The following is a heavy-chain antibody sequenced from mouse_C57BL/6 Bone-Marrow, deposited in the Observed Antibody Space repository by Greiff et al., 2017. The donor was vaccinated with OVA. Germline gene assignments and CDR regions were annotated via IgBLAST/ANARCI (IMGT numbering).Heavy chain of an antibody. CDR1: EYEFPSHD. CDR2: INSDGGST. J-gene: IGHJ1*03. V-gene: IGHV5-2*01. D-gene: IGHD1-3*01. Sequence: DVMLVESGGGLVQPGESLKLSCESNEYEFPSHDMSWVRKTPEKRLELVAAINSDGGSTYYPDTMERRFIISRDNTKKTLYLQMSSLRSEDTALYYCASLNPNWYFDVWGTGTTVTVSS. CDR3: ASLNPNWYFDV.